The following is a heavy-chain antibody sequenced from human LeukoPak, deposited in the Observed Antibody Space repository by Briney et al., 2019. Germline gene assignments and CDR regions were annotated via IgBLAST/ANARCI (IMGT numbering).Heavy chain of an antibody. CDR1: GFTFSSYW. CDR3: ASGGPIYYFDY. Sequence: QTGGSLRLSCAASGFTFSSYWMHWVRQAPGKGLVWVSRINTDESSTSYADSVKGRFTISRDNAKNTLHLQMNSLRAEDTAVYYCASGGPIYYFDYWGQGTLVTVSS. V-gene: IGHV3-74*01. J-gene: IGHJ4*02. D-gene: IGHD2-15*01. CDR2: INTDESST.